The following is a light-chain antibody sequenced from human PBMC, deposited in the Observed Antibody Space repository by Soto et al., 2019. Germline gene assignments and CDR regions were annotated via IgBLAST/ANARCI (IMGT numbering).Light chain of an antibody. CDR1: HGVSGW. CDR2: TVS. Sequence: IQMTPSPSSVSASVGDTVTLSCQTSHGVSGWLSWYQQKPGKAPTLLIYTVSNLQSGVPSRFSRSGSGTDFSLTIANLQPEDFATYFCQQGKTFPFTFGPGTKVEVK. CDR3: QQGKTFPFT. V-gene: IGKV1-12*01. J-gene: IGKJ3*01.